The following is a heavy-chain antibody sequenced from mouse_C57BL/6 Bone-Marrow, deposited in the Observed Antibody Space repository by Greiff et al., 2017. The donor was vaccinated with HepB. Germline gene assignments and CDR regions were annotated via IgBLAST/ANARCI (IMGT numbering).Heavy chain of an antibody. V-gene: IGHV1-7*01. D-gene: IGHD2-1*01. J-gene: IGHJ4*01. CDR1: GYTFTSYW. CDR2: ICPGSGNT. Sequence: QVQLQESGAVLARPGASVKMSCKASGYTFTSYWMHWVKQRPGQGLEWIGNICPGSGNTNYNEKFKGKATLTAVTSSSTAYMQLSSLTSEDSAVYFCASTNYEEVATDDWGQGATVTVAS. CDR3: ASTNYEEVATDD.